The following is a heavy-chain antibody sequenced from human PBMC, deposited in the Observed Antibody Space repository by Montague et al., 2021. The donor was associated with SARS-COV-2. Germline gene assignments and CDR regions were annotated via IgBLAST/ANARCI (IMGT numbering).Heavy chain of an antibody. Sequence: SLRLSCAASGFTVSSNYMSWVRQAPGKGLEWVSVIYSGRSTYYADSVKGRFTISRDNSKNTLYLQMNSLRAEDTAVYYCARDRRIVGALYYYYGMDVWGQGTTVTVSS. V-gene: IGHV3-53*01. D-gene: IGHD1-26*01. CDR2: IYSGRST. CDR3: ARDRRIVGALYYYYGMDV. CDR1: GFTVSSNY. J-gene: IGHJ6*02.